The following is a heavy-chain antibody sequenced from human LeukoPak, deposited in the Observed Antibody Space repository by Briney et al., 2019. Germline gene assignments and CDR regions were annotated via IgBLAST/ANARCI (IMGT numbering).Heavy chain of an antibody. Sequence: PSETLSLTCTVSGGSISSSSYYWGWLRQPPGKGLEWIGSIYYSGSTYYNPSLKSRVTISVDTSKNQFSLKLSSVTAADTAVYYCARMDYGDYSFWGQGTLVTVPS. CDR2: IYYSGST. CDR3: ARMDYGDYSF. J-gene: IGHJ4*02. D-gene: IGHD4-17*01. V-gene: IGHV4-39*01. CDR1: GGSISSSSYY.